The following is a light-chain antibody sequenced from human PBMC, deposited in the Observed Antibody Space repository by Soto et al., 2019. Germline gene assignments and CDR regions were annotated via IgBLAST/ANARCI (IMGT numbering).Light chain of an antibody. CDR1: SSDFGSYKH. CDR3: CSYATSTTVGV. J-gene: IGLJ1*01. V-gene: IGLV2-14*01. CDR2: DVR. Sequence: QSLLTQPASLSGAPGQAITISCTGNSSDFGSYKHVSWYQQPPGKAPKLMIYDVRNRPSGVSNRFSGSKSGNTASLTISGLQAEDEADYYCCSYATSTTVGVFGIGTKVTVL.